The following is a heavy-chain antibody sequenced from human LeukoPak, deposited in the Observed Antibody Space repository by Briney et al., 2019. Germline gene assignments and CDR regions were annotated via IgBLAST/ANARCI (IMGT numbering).Heavy chain of an antibody. Sequence: ASVKVSCKASGYTFTGYYMHWVRQAPGQGLEWMGWINPNSGGTNYAQKFQGWVTMTRDTSISTAYMELSRLRSDDTAVYYCASDSSNYDFWSGYFQGHAFDIWGQGTMVTVSS. CDR2: INPNSGGT. CDR3: ASDSSNYDFWSGYFQGHAFDI. V-gene: IGHV1-2*04. J-gene: IGHJ3*02. CDR1: GYTFTGYY. D-gene: IGHD3-3*01.